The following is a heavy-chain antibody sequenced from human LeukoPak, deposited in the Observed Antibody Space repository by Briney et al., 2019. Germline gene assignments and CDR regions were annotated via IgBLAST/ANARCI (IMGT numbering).Heavy chain of an antibody. CDR3: ARDNRDYYGSGAFPDY. D-gene: IGHD3-10*01. J-gene: IGHJ4*02. CDR1: GGSISSYY. V-gene: IGHV4-59*12. Sequence: SETLSLTCTVSGGSISSYYWSWIRQPPGKGLEWIGYIYYSGSTNYNPSLKSRVTISVDTSKNQFSLKLSSVTAADTAVFYCARDNRDYYGSGAFPDYWGQGTLVTVSS. CDR2: IYYSGST.